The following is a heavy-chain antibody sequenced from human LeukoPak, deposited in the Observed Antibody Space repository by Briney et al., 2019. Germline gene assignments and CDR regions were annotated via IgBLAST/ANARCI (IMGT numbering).Heavy chain of an antibody. V-gene: IGHV3-23*01. Sequence: GGSLRLSCAVSGITLSNYGMSWVRQAPGKGLEWVPGISGGAGSTNYADSVKGRFTISRDNRKNTLYLQMNSLRAEDTAVYFCAKRGVVIRVILVGFHKEAYYFDSWGQGALVTVSS. CDR3: AKRGVVIRVILVGFHKEAYYFDS. CDR2: ISGGAGST. CDR1: GITLSNYG. D-gene: IGHD3-22*01. J-gene: IGHJ4*02.